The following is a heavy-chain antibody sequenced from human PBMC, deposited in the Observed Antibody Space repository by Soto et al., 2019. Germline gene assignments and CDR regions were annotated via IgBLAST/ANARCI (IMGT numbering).Heavy chain of an antibody. CDR3: AHRRRAAGGYYFDY. CDR2: IYWDDDK. Sequence: QITLKESGPTLVKPTQTLTLTCTFSGFSLTTSGVGVGWIRQPPGKALEWLALIYWDDDKRYSPSLKRRLTIPRDTSKNQVVLTMTNMDPVDTATYYCAHRRRAAGGYYFDYWGQGTLVTVSS. CDR1: GFSLTTSGVG. V-gene: IGHV2-5*02. J-gene: IGHJ4*02. D-gene: IGHD6-13*01.